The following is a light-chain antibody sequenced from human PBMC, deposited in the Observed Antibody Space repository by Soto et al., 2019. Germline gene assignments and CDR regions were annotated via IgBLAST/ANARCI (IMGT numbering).Light chain of an antibody. J-gene: IGLJ3*02. CDR1: SSNIGSNT. V-gene: IGLV1-44*01. CDR2: KSN. Sequence: QSVLSQPPSASATPGQRVTISCSGSSSNIGSNTVNWYQQLPGTAPKLLIYKSNQRPSGVPVRFSGSKSGTSASLAISGLQSEDEADYYCAAWDDSLNGRVFGGGTKLTVL. CDR3: AAWDDSLNGRV.